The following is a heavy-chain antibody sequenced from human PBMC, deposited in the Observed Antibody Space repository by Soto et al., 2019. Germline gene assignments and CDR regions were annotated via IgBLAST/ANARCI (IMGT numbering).Heavy chain of an antibody. CDR1: GYTFTSYN. CDR3: ARDLGCSSTSCTHSYWYFDL. D-gene: IGHD2-2*01. Sequence: QVQLVQSGAEVKKPGASVKVSCKAFGYTFTSYNMHWVRQAPGQGLEWMGIINPSGGSTNYAQKFQCRVTMTRDTSTSTVYMELSSLRSEDTAVYYCARDLGCSSTSCTHSYWYFDLWGRGTLVTVSS. J-gene: IGHJ2*01. V-gene: IGHV1-46*03. CDR2: INPSGGST.